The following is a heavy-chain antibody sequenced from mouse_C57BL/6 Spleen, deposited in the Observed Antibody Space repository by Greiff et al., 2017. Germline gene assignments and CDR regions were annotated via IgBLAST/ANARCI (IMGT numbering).Heavy chain of an antibody. CDR1: GYTFTSYW. Sequence: QVQLKESGTELVKPGASVKLSCKASGYTFTSYWMHWVKQRPGQGLEWIGNINPSNGGTNYNEKFKSKATLTVDKSSSTAYMQLSSLTSEDSAVYYCARGGPITTVVATGDYFDYWGQGTTLTVSS. CDR3: ARGGPITTVVATGDYFDY. D-gene: IGHD1-1*01. CDR2: INPSNGGT. V-gene: IGHV1-53*01. J-gene: IGHJ2*01.